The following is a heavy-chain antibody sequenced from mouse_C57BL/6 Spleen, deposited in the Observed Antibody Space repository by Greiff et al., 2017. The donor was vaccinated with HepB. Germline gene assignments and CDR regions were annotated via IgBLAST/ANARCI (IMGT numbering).Heavy chain of an antibody. D-gene: IGHD5-5*01. J-gene: IGHJ2*01. CDR2: IYPGDGDT. CDR1: GYAFSSSW. V-gene: IGHV1-82*01. CDR3: ASLPYYFDY. Sequence: QVQLQQSGPELVKPGASVKISCKASGYAFSSSWMNWVKQRPGKGLEWIGRIYPGDGDTNYNGKSKGKATLTADKSSSTAYMQLSSLTSEDSAVYFCASLPYYFDYWGQGTTLTVSS.